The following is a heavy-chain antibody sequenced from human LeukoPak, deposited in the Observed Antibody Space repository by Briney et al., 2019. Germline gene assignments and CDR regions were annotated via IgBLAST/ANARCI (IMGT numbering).Heavy chain of an antibody. CDR2: IKSKTDGGTT. D-gene: IGHD3-22*01. Sequence: PGGSLRPSCAASGFTFSNAWMSWVRQAPGGGLEWVGRIKSKTDGGTTDYAAPVKGRFTISRDDSKNTLYLQMNSRKTEDTAVYYCTTRITMIVVVRDYWGQGTLVTVSS. J-gene: IGHJ4*02. V-gene: IGHV3-15*01. CDR1: GFTFSNAW. CDR3: TTRITMIVVVRDY.